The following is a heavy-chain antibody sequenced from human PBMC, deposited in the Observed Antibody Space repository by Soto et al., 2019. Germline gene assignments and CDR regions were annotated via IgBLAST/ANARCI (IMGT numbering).Heavy chain of an antibody. D-gene: IGHD3-9*01. CDR1: GFTFTSSA. V-gene: IGHV1-58*01. CDR2: IVVGSGNT. CDR3: AAGPSGYDILTGYTYYYYYGMDV. J-gene: IGHJ6*02. Sequence: VASVKVSCKASGFTFTSSAVQWVRQARGQRLEWIGWIVVGSGNTNYAQKFQERVTITRDMSTSTAYMELSSLRSEDTAVYYCAAGPSGYDILTGYTYYYYYGMDVWGQGTTVTVSS.